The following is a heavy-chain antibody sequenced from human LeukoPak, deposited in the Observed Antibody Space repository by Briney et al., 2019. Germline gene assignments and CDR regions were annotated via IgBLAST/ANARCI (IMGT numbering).Heavy chain of an antibody. J-gene: IGHJ3*02. CDR3: AREVNEKHDAFDM. Sequence: SETLSLTCSVSSVSINGYYWSWIRQSAGKGLEWLGRFYFSGSSDYNPSLKSRVSMSIDTSQNHFYLRLTPVTAADTGVYFCAREVNEKHDAFDMWGQGTMVAVSS. CDR1: SVSINGYY. CDR2: FYFSGSS. V-gene: IGHV4-4*07. D-gene: IGHD2-8*01.